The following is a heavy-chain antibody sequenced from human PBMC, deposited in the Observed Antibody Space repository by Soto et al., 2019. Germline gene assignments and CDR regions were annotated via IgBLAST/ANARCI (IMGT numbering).Heavy chain of an antibody. J-gene: IGHJ4*02. CDR2: IIPIFGTA. CDR3: ATRYSSGWYYFDY. Sequence: SVKVSCKASGGTFSSYAISWVRQAPGQGLEWMGGIIPIFGTANYAQKFQGRVTITADESTSTAYMELSSLRSEDTAVYYCATRYSSGWYYFDYWGQGTLVTVSS. D-gene: IGHD6-19*01. CDR1: GGTFSSYA. V-gene: IGHV1-69*13.